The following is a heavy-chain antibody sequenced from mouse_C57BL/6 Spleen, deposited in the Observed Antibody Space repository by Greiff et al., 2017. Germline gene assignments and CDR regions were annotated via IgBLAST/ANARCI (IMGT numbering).Heavy chain of an antibody. Sequence: VQLQQSGPELVKPGASVKISCKASGYSFTGYYMNWVKQSPEKSLEWIGEINPSTGGTTYNQKFKAKATLTVDKSSSTAYMQLKSLTSEDSAVYYCARTPYYSNDDYWGQGTTLTVSS. J-gene: IGHJ2*01. CDR3: ARTPYYSNDDY. D-gene: IGHD2-5*01. V-gene: IGHV1-42*01. CDR2: INPSTGGT. CDR1: GYSFTGYY.